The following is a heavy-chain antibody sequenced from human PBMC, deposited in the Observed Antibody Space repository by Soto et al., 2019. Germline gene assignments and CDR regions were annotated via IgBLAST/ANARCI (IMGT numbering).Heavy chain of an antibody. D-gene: IGHD6-13*01. J-gene: IGHJ6*02. Sequence: QVQLVESGGGVVQPGRSLRLSCAASGFTFSSYAMHWVRQAPGKGLEWVAVISYDGSNKYYADSVKGRFTISRDNSKNTLYLQMNSLRAEDTAVYYCARGRIAAAGTFYYGMDVWGQGTTVTDSS. CDR2: ISYDGSNK. CDR3: ARGRIAAAGTFYYGMDV. V-gene: IGHV3-30-3*01. CDR1: GFTFSSYA.